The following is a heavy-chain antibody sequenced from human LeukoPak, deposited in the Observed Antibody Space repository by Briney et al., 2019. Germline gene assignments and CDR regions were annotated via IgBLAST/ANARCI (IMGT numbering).Heavy chain of an antibody. J-gene: IGHJ4*02. CDR1: GGTFSSYS. CDR3: ARGISRYDFWSGYYNY. CDR2: IIPVFGTS. Sequence: ASVKVSCKASGGTFSSYSISWVRQAPGQGLEWMGGIIPVFGTSNYAQKFQGRVTITADESTRTAYMELSSLRSEDTAVYYCARGISRYDFWSGYYNYWGQGTLVTVSS. V-gene: IGHV1-69*13. D-gene: IGHD3-3*01.